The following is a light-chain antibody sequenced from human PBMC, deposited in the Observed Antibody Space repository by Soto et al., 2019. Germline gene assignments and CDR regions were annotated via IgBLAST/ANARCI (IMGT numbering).Light chain of an antibody. V-gene: IGKV3-15*01. Sequence: EIVLTHSPGTLSLSPVERATLSFRASQSVSNSYLAWYQQKPGQAPRLLIYGASSRATGIPARFSGSGSGTEFTLTITSLQSEDFAVYYCQQYNSWPRTFGQGTKVDIK. CDR1: QSVSNSY. CDR2: GAS. CDR3: QQYNSWPRT. J-gene: IGKJ1*01.